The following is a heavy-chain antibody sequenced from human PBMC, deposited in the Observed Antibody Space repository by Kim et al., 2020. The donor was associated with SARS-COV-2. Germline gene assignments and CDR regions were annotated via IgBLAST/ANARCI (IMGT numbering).Heavy chain of an antibody. V-gene: IGHV3-21*01. CDR3: ARDLGIVATRTTDYYYYGMDV. CDR1: GFTFSSYS. CDR2: ISSSSSYI. J-gene: IGHJ6*02. D-gene: IGHD5-12*01. Sequence: GGSLRLSCAASGFTFSSYSMNWVRQAPGKGLEWVSSISSSSSYIYYADSVKGRFTISRDNAKNSLYLQMNSLRAEDTAVYYCARDLGIVATRTTDYYYYGMDVWGQGTTVTVSS.